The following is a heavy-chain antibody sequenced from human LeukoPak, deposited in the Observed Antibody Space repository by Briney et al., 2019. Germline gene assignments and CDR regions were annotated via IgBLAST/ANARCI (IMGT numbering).Heavy chain of an antibody. V-gene: IGHV1-2*02. CDR3: ARYYDYGDSYNWFDP. CDR2: INPNSGGT. Sequence: ASVKVSCKASGYTFTGYYMHWVRQAPGQGLEWMGWINPNSGGTNYAQKFQGRVTMTRDTSISTAYMELSRLRSDDTAVYYCARYYDYGDSYNWFDPWGQGTLVTVSS. J-gene: IGHJ5*02. D-gene: IGHD4-17*01. CDR1: GYTFTGYY.